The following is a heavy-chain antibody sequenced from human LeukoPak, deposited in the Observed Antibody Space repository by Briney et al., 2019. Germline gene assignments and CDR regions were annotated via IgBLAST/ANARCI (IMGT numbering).Heavy chain of an antibody. CDR3: AKPLMRFEAAAEPDY. CDR1: GFTFSSYW. Sequence: TGGSLRLSCAASGFTFSSYWMSWVRQAPGKGLEWVANIKQDGSEKYYVDSVKGRFTISRDNAKNSLYLQMNSLRAEDTAVYYCAKPLMRFEAAAEPDYWGQGTLVTVSS. V-gene: IGHV3-7*03. J-gene: IGHJ4*02. CDR2: IKQDGSEK. D-gene: IGHD6-13*01.